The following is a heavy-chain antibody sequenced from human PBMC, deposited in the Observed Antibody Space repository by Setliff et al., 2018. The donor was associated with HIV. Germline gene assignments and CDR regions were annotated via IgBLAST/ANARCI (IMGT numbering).Heavy chain of an antibody. Sequence: ASVKVSCKASGYTFTSYYMHWVRQAPGQGLEWMGIINPSSGSTSYAQSFQDRVTMTRDTSTSTVNMELSSLRSEATAVYYCARVRYCSGGSCNGGEYWFDPWGQGTLVTVSS. J-gene: IGHJ5*02. CDR2: INPSSGST. D-gene: IGHD2-15*01. CDR1: GYTFTSYY. V-gene: IGHV1-46*01. CDR3: ARVRYCSGGSCNGGEYWFDP.